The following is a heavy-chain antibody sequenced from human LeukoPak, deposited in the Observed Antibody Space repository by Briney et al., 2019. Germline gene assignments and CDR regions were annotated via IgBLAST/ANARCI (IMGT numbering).Heavy chain of an antibody. CDR3: ARPRGRYFDWLLNNFDY. D-gene: IGHD3-9*01. V-gene: IGHV1-2*02. CDR2: INPNSGGT. CDR1: GYTLTGFY. J-gene: IGHJ4*02. Sequence: ASVKVSCKASGYTLTGFYMHWVRQAPGQGLEWMGWINPNSGGTNYAQKFQGRVTMTRDTSISTAYMELSRLRSDDTAVYYCARPRGRYFDWLLNNFDYWGQGTLVTVSS.